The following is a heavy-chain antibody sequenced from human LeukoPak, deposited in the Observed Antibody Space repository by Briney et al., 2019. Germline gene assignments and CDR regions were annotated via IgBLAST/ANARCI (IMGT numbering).Heavy chain of an antibody. J-gene: IGHJ6*04. CDR3: ARDPGYESWSPFWGGMDV. CDR1: GFTFSSSW. CDR2: ITRDGSST. V-gene: IGHV3-74*01. Sequence: GGSLRLSCAASGFTFSSSWMHWVRQAPGKGLVWVSRITRDGSSTTYADSVKGRFTTSRDNAKNTLYLQMDSLRDDDTAVYYCARDPGYESWSPFWGGMDVWGNGTTVIVSS. D-gene: IGHD3-16*01.